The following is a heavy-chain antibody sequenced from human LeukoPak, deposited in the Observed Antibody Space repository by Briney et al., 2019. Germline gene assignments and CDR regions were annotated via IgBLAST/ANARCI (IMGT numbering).Heavy chain of an antibody. CDR3: ARGPNPTSSSWYARYYYYGMDV. CDR2: ISSSSSYI. CDR1: GFTFSSYS. D-gene: IGHD6-13*01. J-gene: IGHJ6*02. Sequence: PGGSLRLSCAASGFTFSSYSMNWVRQAPGKGLEWVSSISSSSSYIYYADSVKGRFTISRDNAKNSLYLQMNSLRSEDTAVYYCARGPNPTSSSWYARYYYYGMDVWGQGTTVTVSS. V-gene: IGHV3-21*04.